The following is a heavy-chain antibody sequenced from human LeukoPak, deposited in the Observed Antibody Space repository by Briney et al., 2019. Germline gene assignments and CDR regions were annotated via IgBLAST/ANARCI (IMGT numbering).Heavy chain of an antibody. CDR2: ISSDGNSI. CDR1: AFTFSLYE. Sequence: GGSLRLSCAASAFTFSLYEMSWVRQAPEMGLEWVAYISSDGNSIHYADSVKGRFTISRDNAKESLYLHINSLRAEDTAIYYCARVPTNYFDYWGEGALVTVSS. J-gene: IGHJ4*02. CDR3: ARVPTNYFDY. V-gene: IGHV3-48*03. D-gene: IGHD1-26*01.